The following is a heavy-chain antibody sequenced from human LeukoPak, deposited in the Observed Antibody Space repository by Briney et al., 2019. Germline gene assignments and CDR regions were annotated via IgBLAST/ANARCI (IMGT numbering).Heavy chain of an antibody. Sequence: PGGTLRLSCAASGFTFSSYGMSWVHQAPGKGLEWVSAISGSGGSTYYADSVKGRFTISRDNSKNTLYLQMNSLRAEDTAVYFCAKDRAGSGSQEDAFDVWGQGTMVTVSS. CDR2: ISGSGGST. J-gene: IGHJ3*01. V-gene: IGHV3-23*01. CDR3: AKDRAGSGSQEDAFDV. CDR1: GFTFSSYG. D-gene: IGHD3-10*01.